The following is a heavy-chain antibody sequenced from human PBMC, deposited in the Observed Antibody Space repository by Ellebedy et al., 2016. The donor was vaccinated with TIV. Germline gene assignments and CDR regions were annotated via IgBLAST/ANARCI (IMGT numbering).Heavy chain of an antibody. Sequence: MPSETLSLTCTVSGASISSSSYYWGWSRQPPGKGLEWIGSIHYSGSTYYNPSLKSRVAMSIDTSKKQFSLRLRSVTAAETATYYCARSDFARRARGNIAVAGIFDFWGPGKLVTVSS. V-gene: IGHV4-39*01. CDR3: ARSDFARRARGNIAVAGIFDF. CDR1: GASISSSSYY. CDR2: IHYSGST. J-gene: IGHJ4*02. D-gene: IGHD6-19*01.